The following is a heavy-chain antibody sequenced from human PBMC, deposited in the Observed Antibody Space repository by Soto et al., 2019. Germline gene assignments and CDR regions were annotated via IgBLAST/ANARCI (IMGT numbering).Heavy chain of an antibody. CDR3: ARQGPKLSNPAVALRGNFDY. Sequence: NPSETLSLTCTVSGGSISSSSYYWGWIRQPPGKGLEWIGSIYYSGSTYYNPSLKSRVTISVDTSKNQFSLKLSSVTAADTAVYYCARQGPKLSNPAVALRGNFDYWGQGTLVTVSS. J-gene: IGHJ4*02. D-gene: IGHD4-4*01. CDR1: GGSISSSSYY. CDR2: IYYSGST. V-gene: IGHV4-39*01.